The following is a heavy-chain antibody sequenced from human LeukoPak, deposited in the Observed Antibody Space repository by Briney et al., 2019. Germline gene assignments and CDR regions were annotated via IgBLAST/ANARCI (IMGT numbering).Heavy chain of an antibody. Sequence: AETLSLTCAVYGGSFSGYYWSWIRQPPGKGLEWIGEINHSGSTNYNPSLKSRVTISVDTSKNQFSLKLSSVTAADTAVYYCARAGGALFAYWGQGTLATVSS. CDR3: ARAGGALFAY. D-gene: IGHD3-16*01. J-gene: IGHJ4*02. CDR2: INHSGST. V-gene: IGHV4-34*01. CDR1: GGSFSGYY.